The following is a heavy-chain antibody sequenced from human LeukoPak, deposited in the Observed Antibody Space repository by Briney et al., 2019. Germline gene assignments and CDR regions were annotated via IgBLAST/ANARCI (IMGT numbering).Heavy chain of an antibody. Sequence: GASVKVSCKASGYTFTSYAMHWVRQAPGQRLEWMGWINAGNGNTGYSQNFQGRITVTRDTSASTAYLELSSLRSEDTAVYYCARVGAEPFDYWGQGTLVTVSS. CDR3: ARVGAEPFDY. D-gene: IGHD1-26*01. CDR1: GYTFTSYA. J-gene: IGHJ4*02. V-gene: IGHV1-3*01. CDR2: INAGNGNT.